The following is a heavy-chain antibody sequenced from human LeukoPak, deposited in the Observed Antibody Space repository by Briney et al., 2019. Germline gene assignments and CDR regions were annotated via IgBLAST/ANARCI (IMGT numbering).Heavy chain of an antibody. J-gene: IGHJ4*02. D-gene: IGHD1-26*01. CDR1: GYTFTSFH. CDR2: INPGGGST. CDR3: ARELGGTFYFDY. V-gene: IGHV1-46*01. Sequence: GASVKVSCKASGYTFTSFHIHWVRQAPGQGLEWMGVINPGGGSTTYAQKFHGRVTLTSDTATSTVSMELSSPTSEDTAVYYCARELGGTFYFDYWGQGTLVTVSS.